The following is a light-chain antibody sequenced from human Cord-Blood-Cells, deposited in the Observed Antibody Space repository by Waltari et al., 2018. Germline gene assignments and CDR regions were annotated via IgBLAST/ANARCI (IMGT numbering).Light chain of an antibody. J-gene: IGLJ1*01. CDR1: SSDVGGYNY. Sequence: QSALTRPASVSGSPGQSITISCTGTSSDVGGYNYVSWYQQHPGKAPKLMIYDVSNRPSVVSSRFAGSKSGNTASLTISGLQAEDEADYYCSSYTSSSTYVFGTGTKVTVL. CDR3: SSYTSSSTYV. V-gene: IGLV2-14*01. CDR2: DVS.